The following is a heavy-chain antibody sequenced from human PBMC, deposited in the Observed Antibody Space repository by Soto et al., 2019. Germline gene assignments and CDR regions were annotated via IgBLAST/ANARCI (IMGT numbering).Heavy chain of an antibody. CDR3: ARGDCSGGSCYLWYYGMDV. D-gene: IGHD2-15*01. Sequence: PGGSLRLSCAASGFTFSSYAMHWVRQAPGKGLEWVAVISYDGSNKYYADSVKGRFTISRDNSKNTLYLQMNSLRAEDTAVYYCARGDCSGGSCYLWYYGMDVWGQGTTVTVS. CDR1: GFTFSSYA. V-gene: IGHV3-30-3*01. CDR2: ISYDGSNK. J-gene: IGHJ6*02.